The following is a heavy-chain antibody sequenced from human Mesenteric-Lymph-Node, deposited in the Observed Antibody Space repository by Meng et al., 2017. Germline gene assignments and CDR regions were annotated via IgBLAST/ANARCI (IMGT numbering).Heavy chain of an antibody. J-gene: IGHJ6*02. D-gene: IGHD2-21*02. Sequence: ASVKVSCKASGYTFTGYYMHWVRQAPGQGLEWMGWINPNSGGTNYAQKFQGRVTMTRDTSISTAYMELSRLRSDDTAVYYCARDIVVVTATRGGYYYGMDVWGQGTTVTVSS. CDR3: ARDIVVVTATRGGYYYGMDV. CDR2: INPNSGGT. CDR1: GYTFTGYY. V-gene: IGHV1-2*02.